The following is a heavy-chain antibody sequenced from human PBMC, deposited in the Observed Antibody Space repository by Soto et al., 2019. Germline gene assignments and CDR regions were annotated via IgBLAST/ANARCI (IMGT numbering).Heavy chain of an antibody. CDR2: IDWDDDK. J-gene: IGHJ4*02. CDR1: GFSLSTSGMC. V-gene: IGHV2-70*01. CDR3: ARLGRYYDSSGYLLPFDY. Sequence: SGPTLVNPTQTLTLTCTFSGFSLSTSGMCGSWIRQPPGKALEWLALIDWDDDKYYSTSLKTRLTISKDTSKNQVVLTMTNMDPVDTATYYCARLGRYYDSSGYLLPFDYWGQGXLVTVSS. D-gene: IGHD3-22*01.